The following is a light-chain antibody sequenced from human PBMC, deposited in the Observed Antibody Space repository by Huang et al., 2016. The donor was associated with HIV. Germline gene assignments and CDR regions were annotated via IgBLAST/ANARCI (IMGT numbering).Light chain of an antibody. Sequence: EIVMTQSPATLSVSPGERATLSCRASQSVRSNLAWYQQRPGQPPRLLIYSASIRATNVPARFSGSGSGTEFTLTISSLQSEDFVVYCCQQYDNWPPTFGQGTKVEIK. V-gene: IGKV3-15*01. J-gene: IGKJ1*01. CDR3: QQYDNWPPT. CDR1: QSVRSN. CDR2: SAS.